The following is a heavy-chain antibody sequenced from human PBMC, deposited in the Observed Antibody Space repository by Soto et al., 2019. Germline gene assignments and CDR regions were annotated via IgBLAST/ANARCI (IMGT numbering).Heavy chain of an antibody. D-gene: IGHD2-15*01. CDR3: ARAGVKLLTYYFDY. CDR1: GGSISSGGYY. Sequence: PSETLSLTCTVSGGSISSGGYYWSWIRQHPGKGLEWIGYIYYSGSTYYNPSLKSRVTISVDTSKNQFSLKLSSVTAADTAVYYCARAGVKLLTYYFDYWGQGTLVTVSS. V-gene: IGHV4-31*03. J-gene: IGHJ4*02. CDR2: IYYSGST.